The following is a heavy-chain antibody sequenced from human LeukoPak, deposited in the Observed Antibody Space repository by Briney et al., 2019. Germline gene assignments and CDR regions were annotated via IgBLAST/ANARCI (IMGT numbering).Heavy chain of an antibody. CDR3: ASSGYCSSTSCYAHDAFDI. V-gene: IGHV5-51*01. D-gene: IGHD2-2*01. J-gene: IGHJ3*02. CDR2: IYPGDSDT. CDR1: GYSFISYW. Sequence: GESLKISCKGSGYSFISYWIGWVRQMPGKGLEWMGIIYPGDSDTRYSPSFQGQVTISADKSISTAYLQWSSLKASDTAMYYCASSGYCSSTSCYAHDAFDIWGQGTMVTVSS.